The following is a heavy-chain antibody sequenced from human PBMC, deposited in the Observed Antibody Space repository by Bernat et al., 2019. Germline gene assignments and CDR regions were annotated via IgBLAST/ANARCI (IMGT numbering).Heavy chain of an antibody. V-gene: IGHV5-51*01. J-gene: IGHJ4*02. CDR2: IYPGDSDT. D-gene: IGHD2-2*01. CDR3: ARGVVVPAATLSFDY. CDR1: GYSFTSYW. Sequence: EVQLVQSGAEVKKPGESLKISCKGSGYSFTSYWIGWVRQMPGKGLEWMGIIYPGDSDTRYSPSFQGQVTIAADKSISTAYLQWSSLKASDTAMYYCARGVVVPAATLSFDYWGQGTLVTVSS.